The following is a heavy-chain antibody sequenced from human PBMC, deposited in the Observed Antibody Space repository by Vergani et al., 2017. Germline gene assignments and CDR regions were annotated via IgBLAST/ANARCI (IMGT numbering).Heavy chain of an antibody. V-gene: IGHV1-46*01. CDR2: INPSGGST. J-gene: IGHJ3*02. CDR3: ARGGDTMIVVVWSAFDI. D-gene: IGHD3-22*01. CDR1: GYTFTSYY. Sequence: QVQLVQSGAEVKKPGASVKVSCKASGYTFTSYYMHWVRQAPGQGLEWMGIINPSGGSTSYAQKFQGRVTMTRDTSTSTVYMELSSLGSEDTAVYYCARGGDTMIVVVWSAFDIWGQGTMVTVSS.